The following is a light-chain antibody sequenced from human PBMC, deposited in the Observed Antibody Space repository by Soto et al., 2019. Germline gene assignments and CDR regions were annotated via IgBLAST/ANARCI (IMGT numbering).Light chain of an antibody. CDR1: RSDVGGYKY. J-gene: IGLJ1*01. Sequence: QSALTQPASVSGSPGQSITISCTGTRSDVGGYKYVSWYQQHPGKAPKLMIYEVSNRPSGVSNRFSGSKSGNTASLTISGLQAEDEADYYCSSYTSSRTLYVFGTGTKLTVL. CDR3: SSYTSSRTLYV. CDR2: EVS. V-gene: IGLV2-14*01.